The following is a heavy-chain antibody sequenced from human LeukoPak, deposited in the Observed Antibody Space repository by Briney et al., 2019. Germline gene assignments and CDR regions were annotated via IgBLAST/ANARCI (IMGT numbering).Heavy chain of an antibody. D-gene: IGHD3-22*01. CDR3: ARDDSSGYYEGLSDY. V-gene: IGHV1-2*02. CDR2: INPNSGGT. Sequence: GASVKVSCKASGYTFTGYYMHWVRQAPGQGLEWMEWINPNSGGTNYAQKFQGRVTMTRDTSISTAYMELSRLRSDDTAVYYCARDDSSGYYEGLSDYWGQGTLVTVSS. J-gene: IGHJ4*02. CDR1: GYTFTGYY.